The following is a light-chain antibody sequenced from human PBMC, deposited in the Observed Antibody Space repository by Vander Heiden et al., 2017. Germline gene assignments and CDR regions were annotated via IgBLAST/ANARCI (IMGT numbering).Light chain of an antibody. Sequence: QSALSPPASVSGSPGQSITISCTGTSSDVGSSNLVSWYHQPPGNAPKLMIYEGRERPSGVSNRFSGSKSRTTASLAIARLQAEDEADYYCCSYAGSSTYVFGTGTKVTVL. CDR1: SSDVGSSNL. CDR3: CSYAGSSTYV. V-gene: IGLV2-23*01. CDR2: EGR. J-gene: IGLJ1*01.